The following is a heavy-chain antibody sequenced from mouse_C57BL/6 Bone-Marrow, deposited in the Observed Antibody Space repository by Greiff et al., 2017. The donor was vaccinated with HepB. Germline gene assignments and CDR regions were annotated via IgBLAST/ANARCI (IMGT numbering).Heavy chain of an antibody. CDR2: IDPENGDT. D-gene: IGHD2-4*01. V-gene: IGHV14-4*01. J-gene: IGHJ2*01. Sequence: VQLQQSGAELVRPGASVKLSCTASGFNIKDDYMHWVKQRPEQGLEWIGWIDPENGDTEYASKFQGKATITADTSSNTAYLQLSSLTSEDTAVYYCTTRHYDVDYWGQGTTLTVSS. CDR1: GFNIKDDY. CDR3: TTRHYDVDY.